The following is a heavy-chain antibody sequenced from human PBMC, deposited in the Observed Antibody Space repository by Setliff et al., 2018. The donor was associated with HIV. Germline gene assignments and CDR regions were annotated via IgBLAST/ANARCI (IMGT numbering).Heavy chain of an antibody. CDR1: GFRFSDYW. D-gene: IGHD6-19*01. Sequence: GGSLRLSCGASGFRFSDYWMTWVRQAPGRGLESVANIKQDGSEKLYVDSVKGRFTISRDNAKNSLYLQMNSLRDDDTAVYYCARESGYTGGWGYGATYNYYMYVWGKGTKFTVSS. CDR3: ARESGYTGGWGYGATYNYYMYV. J-gene: IGHJ6*03. CDR2: IKQDGSEK. V-gene: IGHV3-7*03.